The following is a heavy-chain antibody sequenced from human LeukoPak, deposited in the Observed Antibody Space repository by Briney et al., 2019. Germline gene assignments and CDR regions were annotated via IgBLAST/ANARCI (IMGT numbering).Heavy chain of an antibody. CDR1: GGSFSGYY. V-gene: IGHV4-34*01. CDR3: ARGITMVRGGPNWFDP. CDR2: INHSGST. Sequence: PSESLSLTCAVYGGSFSGYYWSWIRQPPGNGLEWIGEINHSGSTNYNPSLKSRVTISVDTSKNQFSLKLSSVTAADTAVYYCARGITMVRGGPNWFDPWGQGTLVTVSS. D-gene: IGHD3-10*01. J-gene: IGHJ5*02.